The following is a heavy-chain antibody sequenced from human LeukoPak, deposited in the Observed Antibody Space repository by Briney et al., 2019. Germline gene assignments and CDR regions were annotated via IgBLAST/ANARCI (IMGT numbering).Heavy chain of an antibody. J-gene: IGHJ4*02. D-gene: IGHD3-22*01. CDR3: AKDSNSGYDSTSYYYDSSGYNDY. CDR1: GFTFSSYG. V-gene: IGHV3-30*02. CDR2: IRYDGSNK. Sequence: GGSLRLPCAASGFTFSSYGMHWVRQAPGKGLEWVAFIRYDGSNKYYADSVKGRFTISRDNSKNTLYLQMNSLRAEDTAVYYCAKDSNSGYDSTSYYYDSSGYNDYWGQGTLVTVSS.